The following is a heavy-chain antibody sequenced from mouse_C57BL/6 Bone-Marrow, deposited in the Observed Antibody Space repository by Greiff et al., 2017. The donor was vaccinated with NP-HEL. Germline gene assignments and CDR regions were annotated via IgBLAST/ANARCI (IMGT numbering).Heavy chain of an antibody. Sequence: DVMLVESGGGLVKPGGSLKLSCAASGFTFSDYGMHWVRQAPEKGLEWVAYISSGSSTIYYADTVKGRFTISRDNAKNTLFLQMTSLRSEDTAMYYCARTYSIDAMDYWGQGTSVTVSS. D-gene: IGHD2-5*01. CDR1: GFTFSDYG. V-gene: IGHV5-17*01. CDR3: ARTYSIDAMDY. J-gene: IGHJ4*01. CDR2: ISSGSSTI.